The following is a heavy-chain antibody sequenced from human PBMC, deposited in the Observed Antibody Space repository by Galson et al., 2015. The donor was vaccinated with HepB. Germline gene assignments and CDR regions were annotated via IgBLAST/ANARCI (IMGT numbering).Heavy chain of an antibody. Sequence: SVKVSCKASGYIFRDYAMNWVRQAPGQGLEWVGWINTNIGNPTYAPGFTGRFVFSLDTSVSTAYLQISNLKTEDTAVYYCARGSRIVPGNYLRRPFDYWGQGTLVTVSS. CDR2: INTNIGNP. J-gene: IGHJ4*02. D-gene: IGHD3-9*01. CDR1: GYIFRDYA. CDR3: ARGSRIVPGNYLRRPFDY. V-gene: IGHV7-4-1*02.